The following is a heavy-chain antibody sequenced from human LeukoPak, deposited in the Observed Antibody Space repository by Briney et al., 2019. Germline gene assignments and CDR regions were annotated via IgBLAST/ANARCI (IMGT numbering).Heavy chain of an antibody. Sequence: PSETLSLICAVYGGSFSGYYWSWVRQPPGKGLEWIGEINHSGSTNYNPSLKSRVTISVDTSKNQFSLELSSVTAADTAVYYCATGGYCSSTSCYRSYYYGMDVWGQGTTVTVSS. V-gene: IGHV4-34*01. CDR2: INHSGST. J-gene: IGHJ6*02. CDR3: ATGGYCSSTSCYRSYYYGMDV. CDR1: GGSFSGYY. D-gene: IGHD2-2*02.